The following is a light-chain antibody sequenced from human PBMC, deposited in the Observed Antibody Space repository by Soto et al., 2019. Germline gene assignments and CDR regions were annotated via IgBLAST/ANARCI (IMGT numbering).Light chain of an antibody. CDR3: QQYGSSPGFT. CDR2: GAS. V-gene: IGKV3-20*01. CDR1: QSVSSSY. Sequence: EIVLTQSPGTLSLSPGERATLSCRASQSVSSSYLAWYQQKPGQAPRLLIYGASSRATGIPDRFSGSGSGTDFTLTTSRLEHEDFAVYYCQQYGSSPGFTFGPGTKVDIK. J-gene: IGKJ3*01.